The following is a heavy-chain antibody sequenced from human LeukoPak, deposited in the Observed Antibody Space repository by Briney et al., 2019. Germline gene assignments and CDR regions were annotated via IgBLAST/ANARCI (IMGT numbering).Heavy chain of an antibody. CDR2: ISGGGVTT. D-gene: IGHD3-16*01. CDR3: ARNQQLGGHSYYYYGMDV. CDR1: GFTFSNYA. V-gene: IGHV3-23*01. Sequence: PGGSLRLSRAASGFTFSNYAMSWVRQAPGKGLEWVSGISGGGVTTYYADSVKGRFTISRDNSKNTLYLQMNSLRADDTAIYYCARNQQLGGHSYYYYGMDVWGQGTTVTVSS. J-gene: IGHJ6*02.